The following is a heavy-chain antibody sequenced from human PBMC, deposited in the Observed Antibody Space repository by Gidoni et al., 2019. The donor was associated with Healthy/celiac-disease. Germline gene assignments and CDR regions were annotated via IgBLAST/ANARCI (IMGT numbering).Heavy chain of an antibody. Sequence: QVQLQQWGAGLLTPSETLSLTCAVYGGSFSGYYWSWIRQPPGKGLEWIGEINHSGSTNYNPSLKSRVTISVDTSKNQFSLKLSSVTAADTAVYYCARGREDIVVVPAAFDYWGQGTLVTVSS. CDR3: ARGREDIVVVPAAFDY. CDR1: GGSFSGYY. CDR2: INHSGST. J-gene: IGHJ4*02. D-gene: IGHD2-2*01. V-gene: IGHV4-34*01.